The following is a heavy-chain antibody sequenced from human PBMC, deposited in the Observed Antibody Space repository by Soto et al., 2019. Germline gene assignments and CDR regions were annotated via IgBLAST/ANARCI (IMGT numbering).Heavy chain of an antibody. CDR1: GFTFDDYA. CDR2: INWIGGTI. D-gene: IGHD3-10*01. V-gene: IGHV3-9*01. Sequence: HPGGSLRLSCAASGFTFDDYAMHWVGQVPGQGLEWVSGINWIGGTIGYADSVKGRFTISRDIAKNSLYLHMNSLGPEDTALYYCTKSGRAGEYDAFDIWGQGTVVTVSS. J-gene: IGHJ3*02. CDR3: TKSGRAGEYDAFDI.